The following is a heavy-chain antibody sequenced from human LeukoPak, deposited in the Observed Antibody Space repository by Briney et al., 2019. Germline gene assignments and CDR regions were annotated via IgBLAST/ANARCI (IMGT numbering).Heavy chain of an antibody. J-gene: IGHJ6*03. CDR1: GYSFTSYW. D-gene: IGHD2-21*01. CDR2: IYPGDSDT. Sequence: GESLKISCKGSGYSFTSYWIGWVRQMPGKGLEWMGIIYPGDSDTRYSPSFQGQVTISADKSISTAYLQWSSLKASDTAMYYCARQLLRYCGGDCYSGLGLSGNNYYMDVWGKGTTVTVSS. V-gene: IGHV5-51*01. CDR3: ARQLLRYCGGDCYSGLGLSGNNYYMDV.